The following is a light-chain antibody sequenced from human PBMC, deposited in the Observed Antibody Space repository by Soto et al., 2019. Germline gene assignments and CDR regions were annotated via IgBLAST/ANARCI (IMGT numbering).Light chain of an antibody. Sequence: DIQITQSPSTLSASVGDRVTITCRASQTISNWLAWYQQKPGKAPNLLIYKASTLHSGVPLRFSGSGSGTQFTLTISSLQPDDFATYYCQQYNSYWTFGQGTKVDIK. V-gene: IGKV1-5*03. CDR2: KAS. J-gene: IGKJ1*01. CDR3: QQYNSYWT. CDR1: QTISNW.